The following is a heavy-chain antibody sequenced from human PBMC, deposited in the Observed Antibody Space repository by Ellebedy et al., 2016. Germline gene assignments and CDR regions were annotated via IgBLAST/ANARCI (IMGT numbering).Heavy chain of an antibody. J-gene: IGHJ4*02. V-gene: IGHV4-34*01. CDR3: ARDRENGIQLWIGYYFDY. Sequence: SETLSLTCAVYGGSFSGYYWSWIRQPPGKGQEWIGEINRSGSTNYNPSLKSRVTISVDTSKNQFSLKLSSVTAADTAVYYCARDRENGIQLWIGYYFDYWGQGTLVTVSS. D-gene: IGHD5-18*01. CDR2: INRSGST. CDR1: GGSFSGYY.